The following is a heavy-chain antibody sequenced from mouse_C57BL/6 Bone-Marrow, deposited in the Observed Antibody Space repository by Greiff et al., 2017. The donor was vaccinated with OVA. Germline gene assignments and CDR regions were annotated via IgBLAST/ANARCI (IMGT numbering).Heavy chain of an antibody. J-gene: IGHJ2*01. CDR2: INPSSGYT. V-gene: IGHV1-7*01. CDR3: ARRFITTVVAPRYFDY. Sequence: VKVVESGAELAKPGASVKLSCKASGYTFTSYWMHWVKQRPGQGLEWIGYINPSSGYTKYNQKFKDKATLTADKSSSTAYMQLSSLTYEDSAVYYCARRFITTVVAPRYFDYWGQGTTLTVSS. D-gene: IGHD1-1*01. CDR1: GYTFTSYW.